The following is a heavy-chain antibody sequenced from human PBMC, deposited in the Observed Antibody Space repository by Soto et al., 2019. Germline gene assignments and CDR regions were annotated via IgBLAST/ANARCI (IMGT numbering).Heavy chain of an antibody. Sequence: QVQLQESGPGLVKPSGTLSLSCAVSGGSISSSHWWTWVRQPPGKGLEWIGEIYHSGSTNYNPSLKGRVTISVDTSRNQFSLNLISVTAADTAVYYCASSGGGEDYWGQGILVTVSS. CDR1: GGSISSSHW. V-gene: IGHV4-4*02. CDR2: IYHSGST. CDR3: ASSGGGEDY. D-gene: IGHD3-16*01. J-gene: IGHJ4*02.